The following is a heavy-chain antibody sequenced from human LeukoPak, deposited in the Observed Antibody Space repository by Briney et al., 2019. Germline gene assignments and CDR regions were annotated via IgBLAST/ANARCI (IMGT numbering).Heavy chain of an antibody. CDR1: GGSISSGGYY. V-gene: IGHV4-31*03. J-gene: IGHJ5*02. CDR3: ARDSRTTVETNWFDP. D-gene: IGHD4-23*01. Sequence: SQTLSLTCTVSGGSISSGGYYWSWIRQHPGKGLEWIGYIYYSGSTYYNPSLKSRVTISVDTPKNQFSLKLSSVTAADTAVYYCARDSRTTVETNWFDPWGQGTLVTVPS. CDR2: IYYSGST.